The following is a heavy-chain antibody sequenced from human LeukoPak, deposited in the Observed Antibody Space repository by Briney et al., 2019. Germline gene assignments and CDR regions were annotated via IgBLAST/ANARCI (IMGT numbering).Heavy chain of an antibody. CDR2: ISGSGGST. V-gene: IGHV3-23*01. Sequence: GGSLRLSCAASGFTFSSYAMSWVRQAPGKGLEWVSAISGSGGSTYYADSVKGRFTISRDNSKNTLYLQMNSLRAEGTAVYYCAKVSSYGLTIDYWGQGTLVTVSS. D-gene: IGHD5-18*01. J-gene: IGHJ4*02. CDR3: AKVSSYGLTIDY. CDR1: GFTFSSYA.